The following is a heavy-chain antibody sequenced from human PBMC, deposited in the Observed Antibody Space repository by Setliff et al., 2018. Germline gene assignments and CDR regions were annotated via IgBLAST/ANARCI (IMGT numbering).Heavy chain of an antibody. CDR1: GGSISSHY. D-gene: IGHD3-22*01. CDR2: IYYSGST. J-gene: IGHJ1*01. Sequence: PSETLSLTCTVSGGSISSHYWSWIRQPPGKGLEWIGSIYYSGSTNYNPSLKSRVTISVDTSKNQFSLKLSSVTAADTAVYYCARDLGYYDIGSWGQGTLVTSPQ. CDR3: ARDLGYYDIGS. V-gene: IGHV4-59*11.